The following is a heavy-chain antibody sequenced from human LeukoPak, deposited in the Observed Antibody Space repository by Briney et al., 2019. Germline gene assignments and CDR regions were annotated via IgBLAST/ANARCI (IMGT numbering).Heavy chain of an antibody. J-gene: IGHJ4*02. CDR3: AKTTTGYGSGRYPGWPVDY. V-gene: IGHV3-30*07. CDR1: GFTFSSYA. CDR2: ISYDGSNK. Sequence: GRSLRLSCAASGFTFSSYAMHWVRQAPGKGLEWVAVISYDGSNKYYADSVKGRFTISRDNSKNMVYLQMKSPSTEDTAVYYCAKTTTGYGSGRYPGWPVDYWGQGTLVTVSS. D-gene: IGHD6-19*01.